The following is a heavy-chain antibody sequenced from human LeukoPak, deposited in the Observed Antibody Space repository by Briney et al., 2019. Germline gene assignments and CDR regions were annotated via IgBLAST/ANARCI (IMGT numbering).Heavy chain of an antibody. CDR1: GGSISSYH. CDR2: MYNSGST. CDR3: ARGTWSSSIDY. V-gene: IGHV4-59*01. D-gene: IGHD6-6*01. J-gene: IGHJ4*02. Sequence: SEALSLTCTVSGGSISSYHWSWFRQAPGKGLEWIGYMYNSGSTNFNPSLKSRVTISVDTSKNQFSLKLSSVTAADTAVYYCARGTWSSSIDYWGQGTLVTVSS.